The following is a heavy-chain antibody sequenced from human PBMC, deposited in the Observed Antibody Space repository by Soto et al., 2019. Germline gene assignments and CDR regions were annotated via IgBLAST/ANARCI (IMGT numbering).Heavy chain of an antibody. D-gene: IGHD3-3*01. CDR1: GFSFSNYN. CDR3: ARDFGHGYYLDY. CDR2: ITDSSDTV. Sequence: EVQLVESGGGLVQPGGSLRLSCVASGFSFSNYNMNRVRQAPGKGLEWVSYITDSSDTVHYADSVRGQFTISRDNAESSLYLQMNSLRDEDTAVYFCARDFGHGYYLDYWGRGTLVTVSS. V-gene: IGHV3-48*02. J-gene: IGHJ4*02.